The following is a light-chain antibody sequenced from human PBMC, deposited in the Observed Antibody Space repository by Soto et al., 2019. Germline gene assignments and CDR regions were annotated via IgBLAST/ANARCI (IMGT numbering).Light chain of an antibody. CDR1: SSNIVAGFD. V-gene: IGLV1-40*01. J-gene: IGLJ1*01. CDR2: GTR. CDR3: QSYDSSLSGPYG. Sequence: QSVLTQPPSVSGAPGQRVTISCTGSSSNIVAGFDVHWYQQLPGTAPQLLIFGTRNRPPGVPGRFSGSKSGTSASLAITGLQAEDEAHYYCQSYDSSLSGPYGFGTGTKVTV.